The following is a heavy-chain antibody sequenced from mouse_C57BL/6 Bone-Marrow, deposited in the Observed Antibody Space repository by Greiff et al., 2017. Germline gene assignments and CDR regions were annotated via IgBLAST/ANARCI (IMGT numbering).Heavy chain of an antibody. CDR2: IWWDDDK. Sequence: QVTLKESGPGILQPSQTLSLTCSFSGFSLRTFGMGVGWIRQPSGKGLEWLAHIWWDDDKYYNPALKSRLTISKATSKNQVFLKIANVDTADTATYYCAIVYRGDAMDYWGQGTSVTVSS. J-gene: IGHJ4*01. CDR3: AIVYRGDAMDY. V-gene: IGHV8-8*01. D-gene: IGHD2-14*01. CDR1: GFSLRTFGMG.